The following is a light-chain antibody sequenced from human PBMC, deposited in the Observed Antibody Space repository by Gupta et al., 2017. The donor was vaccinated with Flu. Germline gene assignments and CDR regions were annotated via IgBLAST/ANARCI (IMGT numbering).Light chain of an antibody. CDR2: DNN. V-gene: IGLV1-44*01. Sequence: SNVGSNAVHWYQQVPGTAPKLLIYDNNQRPSGVPDRSSGSKSGTSASLAISGLQSEDEAHYYCAAWDDSLNGHYVFGTGTEVTVL. CDR1: SNVGSNA. J-gene: IGLJ1*01. CDR3: AAWDDSLNGHYV.